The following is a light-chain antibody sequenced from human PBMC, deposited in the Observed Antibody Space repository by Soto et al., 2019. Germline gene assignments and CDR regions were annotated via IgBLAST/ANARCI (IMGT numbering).Light chain of an antibody. CDR2: DAT. V-gene: IGLV2-14*03. J-gene: IGLJ2*01. CDR3: SSYTGSSTQV. Sequence: QSALTQPASVSGSPGQSITISCTGTSSDVGGYNYVSWYQHHPGKAPKLIIYDATNRPSGVSDRFSGSKSGNTASLTISGLQAEDEADYYCSSYTGSSTQVFGGGTKATVL. CDR1: SSDVGGYNY.